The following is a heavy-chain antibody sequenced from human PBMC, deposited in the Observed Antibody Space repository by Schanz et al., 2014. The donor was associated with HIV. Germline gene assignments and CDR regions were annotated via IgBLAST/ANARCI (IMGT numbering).Heavy chain of an antibody. V-gene: IGHV3-23*01. Sequence: EVQLLESGGGLVQPGGSLRLSCAASGFTFSSYAMSWVRQAPGKGREWVPVNSGSGGSTYYADSVKGGFTISRDNSKNTLYLQMNSLRAEDTAVYYCAKEGYGEGYYGMDVWGQGTTVTVSS. D-gene: IGHD4-17*01. CDR1: GFTFSSYA. J-gene: IGHJ6*02. CDR2: NSGSGGST. CDR3: AKEGYGEGYYGMDV.